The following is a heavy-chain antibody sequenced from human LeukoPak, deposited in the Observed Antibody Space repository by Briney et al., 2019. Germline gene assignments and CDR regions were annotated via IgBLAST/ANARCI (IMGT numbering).Heavy chain of an antibody. Sequence: PGGSLRLSCAASGFTFSSYGMHWVRQAPGKGLEWVTVISYDGSNKYYADSVKGRFTISRDNSKNTLYLQMNSLRAEDTAVYYCAREDYDILTGLDYWGQGTLVTVSS. J-gene: IGHJ4*02. CDR1: GFTFSSYG. D-gene: IGHD3-9*01. V-gene: IGHV3-30*03. CDR2: ISYDGSNK. CDR3: AREDYDILTGLDY.